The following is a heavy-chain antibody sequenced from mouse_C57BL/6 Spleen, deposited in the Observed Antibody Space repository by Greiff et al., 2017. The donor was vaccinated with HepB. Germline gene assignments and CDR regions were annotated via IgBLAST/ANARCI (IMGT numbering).Heavy chain of an antibody. Sequence: EVMLVESGGGLVQPGGSLKLSCAASGFTFSDYYMYWVRQTPEKRLEWVAYISNGGGRTYYPDTVKGRFTISRDNAKNTLYLQMSRLKSEDTAMYYCARQGYAHRFAYWGQGTL. CDR1: GFTFSDYY. V-gene: IGHV5-12*01. J-gene: IGHJ3*01. CDR2: ISNGGGRT. D-gene: IGHD3-1*01. CDR3: ARQGYAHRFAY.